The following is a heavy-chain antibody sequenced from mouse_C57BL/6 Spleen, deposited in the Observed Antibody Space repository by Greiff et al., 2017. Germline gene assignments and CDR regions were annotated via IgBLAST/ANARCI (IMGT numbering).Heavy chain of an antibody. Sequence: VQLQQSGAALVKPGASVKLSCKASGYTFSEYTIHWVQQRSGQGLEWIGWFYPGSGSIKYNEKFKDKATLTADKSSSTVYMELSRLTSEDSAVYFCARHPPGGNYEGYFDVWGTGTTGTVSS. V-gene: IGHV1-62-2*01. D-gene: IGHD2-1*01. J-gene: IGHJ1*03. CDR2: FYPGSGSI. CDR1: GYTFSEYT. CDR3: ARHPPGGNYEGYFDV.